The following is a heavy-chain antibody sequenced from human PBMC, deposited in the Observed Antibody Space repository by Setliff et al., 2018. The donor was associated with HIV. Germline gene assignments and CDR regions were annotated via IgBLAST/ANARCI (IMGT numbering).Heavy chain of an antibody. V-gene: IGHV1-2*04. CDR1: GYTFTDNY. CDR2: INSATGGT. CDR3: ARDYLHVFDI. Sequence: GASVKVSCKASGYTFTDNYIHWVRQAPGQGLGWMAWINSATGGTNYAQNFQGWVTATRDTSINTVYMELSSLKSDDTAVYYCARDYLHVFDIWGQGTMVTVSS. J-gene: IGHJ3*02.